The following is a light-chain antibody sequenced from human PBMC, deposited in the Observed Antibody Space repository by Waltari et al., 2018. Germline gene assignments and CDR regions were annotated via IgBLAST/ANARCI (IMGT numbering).Light chain of an antibody. J-gene: IGLJ1*01. CDR3: SSDAVSNNFYD. CDR2: EVS. V-gene: IGLV2-8*01. Sequence: QSALTQPPSAPGSPGQSVPIPRTGPGRRGLVSWYQQLPGKATNLLIYEVSKRPSVVPDRFSGSKSGNTASLTVSGLQAEDEGDYYCSSDAVSNNFYDYGSGTKVTVL. CDR1: GRRGL.